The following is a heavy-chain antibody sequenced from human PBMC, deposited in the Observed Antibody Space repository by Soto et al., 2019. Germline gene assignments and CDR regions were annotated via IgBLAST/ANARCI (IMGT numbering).Heavy chain of an antibody. CDR1: GGSISSYY. CDR2: VHHSWGS. CDR3: ARQGFGPLHGLVDV. V-gene: IGHV4-59*08. J-gene: IGHJ6*02. D-gene: IGHD3-10*01. Sequence: QVQLQESGPGLVKPSETLSLSCTVSGGSISSYYWSWFRQSPGKRMEWIGYVHHSWGSSYNPSLQNRVAIPLDTSKIQSSLKVTSVTATDTAVYYCARQGFGPLHGLVDVWGQGTTVTVSS.